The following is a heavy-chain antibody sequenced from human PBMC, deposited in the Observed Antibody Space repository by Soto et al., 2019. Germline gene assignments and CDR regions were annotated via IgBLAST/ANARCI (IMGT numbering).Heavy chain of an antibody. CDR2: FDPEDGET. Sequence: ASVKVSCKVSGYTLTELSMHWVRQAPGKGLEWMGGFDPEDGETIYAQKFQGRVTMTEDTSTDTAYMELSSLRSEDTAVYYCATAEAGWYSNYKYYFGYWGQGTLVTVSS. V-gene: IGHV1-24*01. CDR3: ATAEAGWYSNYKYYFGY. D-gene: IGHD4-4*01. J-gene: IGHJ4*02. CDR1: GYTLTELS.